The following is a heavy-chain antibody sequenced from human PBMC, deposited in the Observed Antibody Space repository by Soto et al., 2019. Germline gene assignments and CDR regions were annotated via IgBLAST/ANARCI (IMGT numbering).Heavy chain of an antibody. CDR2: ISGYNGDT. Sequence: ASVKVSCKASGATFTSYGFSWVRQAPGQGLEWMGWISGYNGDTHYAQNFQVRVTMTIDTSTSTAYMELRSLRSDDTAVYYCARGTIFGLVSFDYWGQGTLVTVSS. CDR1: GATFTSYG. V-gene: IGHV1-18*01. D-gene: IGHD3-3*02. J-gene: IGHJ4*02. CDR3: ARGTIFGLVSFDY.